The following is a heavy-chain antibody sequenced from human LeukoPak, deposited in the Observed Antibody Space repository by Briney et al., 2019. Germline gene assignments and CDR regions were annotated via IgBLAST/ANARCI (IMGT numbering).Heavy chain of an antibody. Sequence: ASVKVSCKASGYTFTSYGISWVRQALGQGLEWMGWISAYNGNTNYAQKLLGRVTMTTDTSTSTAYMELRSLRSDDTAVYYCAREMVVGYSYGLDYWGQGTLVTVSS. CDR3: AREMVVGYSYGLDY. V-gene: IGHV1-18*01. D-gene: IGHD5-18*01. CDR2: ISAYNGNT. J-gene: IGHJ4*02. CDR1: GYTFTSYG.